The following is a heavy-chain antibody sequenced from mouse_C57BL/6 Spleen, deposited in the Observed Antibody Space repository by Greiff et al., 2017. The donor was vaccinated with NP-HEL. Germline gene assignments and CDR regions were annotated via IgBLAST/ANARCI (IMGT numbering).Heavy chain of an antibody. J-gene: IGHJ3*01. Sequence: DVQLVESGPGMVKPSQSLSLTCTVTGYSITSGYDWHWIRHFPGNKLEWMGYISYSGSTNYNPSLKSRISITHDTSKNHFFLKLNSVTTEDTATYYCARDQDSGTGFAYWGQGTLVTVSA. CDR2: ISYSGST. D-gene: IGHD4-1*01. CDR1: GYSITSGYD. CDR3: ARDQDSGTGFAY. V-gene: IGHV3-1*01.